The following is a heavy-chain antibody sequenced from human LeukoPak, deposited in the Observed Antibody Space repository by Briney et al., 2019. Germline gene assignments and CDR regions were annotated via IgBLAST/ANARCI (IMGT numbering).Heavy chain of an antibody. J-gene: IGHJ4*02. V-gene: IGHV4-39*01. CDR1: GGSISSRYY. D-gene: IGHD6-13*01. Sequence: SETLSLTCSVSGGSISSRYYWGWIRQSPGKGLEWIGGLYYTGSTYYNPSLKSRITISVDTSKNRFSLKLTSVTAADTAVYYCASVYSLYDNWGQGILVIVSS. CDR3: ASVYSLYDN. CDR2: LYYTGST.